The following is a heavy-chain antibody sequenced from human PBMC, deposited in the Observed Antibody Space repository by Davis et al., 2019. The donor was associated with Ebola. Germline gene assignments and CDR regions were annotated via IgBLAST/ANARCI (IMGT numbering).Heavy chain of an antibody. Sequence: SETLSLTCTVSGGSISSSNWWSWVRQPPGKGLEWIGSIYYSGSTYYNPSLKSRVTISVDTSKNQFSLKLSSVTAADTAVYYCARRYRGTGYSSSWGQGTLVTVSS. CDR3: ARRYRGTGYSSS. V-gene: IGHV4-39*01. J-gene: IGHJ5*02. CDR2: IYYSGST. CDR1: GGSISSSNW. D-gene: IGHD6-19*01.